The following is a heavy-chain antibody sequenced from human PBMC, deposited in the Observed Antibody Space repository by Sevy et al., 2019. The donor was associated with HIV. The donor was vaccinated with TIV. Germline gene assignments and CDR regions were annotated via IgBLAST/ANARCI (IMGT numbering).Heavy chain of an antibody. J-gene: IGHJ4*02. V-gene: IGHV3-48*03. D-gene: IGHD3-22*01. CDR1: GFTFSSYE. CDR3: ARGPHYYYDSSAFFEY. CDR2: IVNSGSTV. Sequence: GGSLRLSCTAAGFTFSSYEMNWVHQAPGKGLEWVSSIVNSGSTVYYADSVKGRFTISRDNAKNSLFLQMNSLRAEDTAVYYCARGPHYYYDSSAFFEYWGQGTLVTVSS.